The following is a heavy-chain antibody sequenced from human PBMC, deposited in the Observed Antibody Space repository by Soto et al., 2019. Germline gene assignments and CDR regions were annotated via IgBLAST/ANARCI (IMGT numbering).Heavy chain of an antibody. CDR3: ARLKPPRYSSSSHTWFDP. V-gene: IGHV5-51*01. D-gene: IGHD6-6*01. Sequence: PGESLKISCKGSGYSFTSYWIGWVRQMPGKGLEWMGISDPGDSDTRYNPSFQDQVTISADKSISTAYLQWSSLKASDTAMYYCARLKPPRYSSSSHTWFDPWGQGTLVTVSS. CDR1: GYSFTSYW. J-gene: IGHJ5*02. CDR2: SDPGDSDT.